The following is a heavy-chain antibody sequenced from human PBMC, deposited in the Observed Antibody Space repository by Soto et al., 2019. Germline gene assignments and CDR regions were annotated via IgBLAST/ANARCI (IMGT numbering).Heavy chain of an antibody. D-gene: IGHD3-9*01. CDR3: AKEQGYDILTGYHSSFDY. CDR2: ISGSGGST. J-gene: IGHJ4*02. CDR1: GFTFSSYA. Sequence: GGSLRLSCAASGFTFSSYAMSWVRQAPGKGLEWVSTISGSGGSTYYADSVKGRFTISRDNSKNTLYLQMNSLRAEDTAVYYCAKEQGYDILTGYHSSFDYWGQGTLVTVSS. V-gene: IGHV3-23*01.